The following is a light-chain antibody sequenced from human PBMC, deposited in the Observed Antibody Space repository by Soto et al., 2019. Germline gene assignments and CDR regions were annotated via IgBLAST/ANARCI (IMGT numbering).Light chain of an antibody. CDR1: QTISSW. J-gene: IGKJ1*01. CDR2: DAS. V-gene: IGKV1-5*01. Sequence: IQMTQSPSTLSGSVGDRVTITCRASQTISSWLAWYQQKPGKAPKLLIYDASSLESGIPSRFSGSGSGTEFTLTISSLQPDDFATYYCQQYNSYPETFGQGTKVDI. CDR3: QQYNSYPET.